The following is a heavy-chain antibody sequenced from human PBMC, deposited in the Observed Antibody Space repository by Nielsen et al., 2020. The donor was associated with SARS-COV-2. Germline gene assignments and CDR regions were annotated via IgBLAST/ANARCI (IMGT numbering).Heavy chain of an antibody. Sequence: ASVKVSCKASGYTFTSYYMHWVRQAPGQGLEWMGIINPSDGSTSYAQKFQGRVTMTRNTSTSTLYMELSSLRSEDTAVYYCARDHTTGTHPSGYWGQGTLFTVSS. J-gene: IGHJ4*02. CDR3: ARDHTTGTHPSGY. V-gene: IGHV1-46*01. CDR2: INPSDGST. CDR1: GYTFTSYY. D-gene: IGHD1-1*01.